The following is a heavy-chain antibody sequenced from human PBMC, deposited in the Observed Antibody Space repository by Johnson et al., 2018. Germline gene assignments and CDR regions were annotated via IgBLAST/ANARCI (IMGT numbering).Heavy chain of an antibody. CDR1: GDSINSNY. CDR3: ARGFYDSSGYSAPFDC. D-gene: IGHD3-22*01. V-gene: IGHV4-59*01. CDR2: IANSGST. J-gene: IGHJ4*02. Sequence: QVQLQESGPGLVKASETLALTCSVSGDSINSNYWSWIRRPPGKGLEGIAYIANSGSTNYNPSLKSRVTMSVDTSKNQFSLRLSSVTAADTAVYYCARGFYDSSGYSAPFDCWGRGTLVTVSS.